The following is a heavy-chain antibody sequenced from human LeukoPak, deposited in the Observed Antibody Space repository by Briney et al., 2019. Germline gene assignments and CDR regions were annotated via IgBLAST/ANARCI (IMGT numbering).Heavy chain of an antibody. CDR3: ARHGEYYFDY. CDR2: ISRRGNT. V-gene: IGHV4-34*01. Sequence: SETLSLTCAVYGGFFSGYYWSWIRQPPGKGLEWIGQISRRGNTNYNPSLKSRVTISVDTSKNQLSLKLSTVTAADTALYYCARHGEYYFDYWGQRTLDTVSS. CDR1: GGFFSGYY. J-gene: IGHJ4*02. D-gene: IGHD3-10*01.